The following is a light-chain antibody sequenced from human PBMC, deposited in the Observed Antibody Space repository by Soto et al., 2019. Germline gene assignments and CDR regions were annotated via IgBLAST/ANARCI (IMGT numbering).Light chain of an antibody. V-gene: IGLV2-14*01. CDR2: EVT. Sequence: QSVLTQPASVSGSPGQSSTISCTGTSSDVGFYSRVSWIQQHPGKTRKLMIYEVTNRPSGVSSRFSGSKSGNTASLTISGLQAEDEADYYCTSFTNSNTWVFGGGTKLTVL. CDR3: TSFTNSNTWV. J-gene: IGLJ3*02. CDR1: SSDVGFYSR.